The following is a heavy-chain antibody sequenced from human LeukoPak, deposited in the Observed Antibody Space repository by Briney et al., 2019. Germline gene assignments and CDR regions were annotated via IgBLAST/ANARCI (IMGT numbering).Heavy chain of an antibody. Sequence: ASVKVSCKASGYTFTSYDINWVRQATGQGLEWMGWMNPNSGNTGYAQKFQGRVTMTRNTSISTAYMELSSLRSEDTAVYYCARGGSSGWPGGDYYYYYMDVWGKGTTVTISS. V-gene: IGHV1-8*01. CDR3: ARGGSSGWPGGDYYYYYMDV. J-gene: IGHJ6*03. CDR1: GYTFTSYD. D-gene: IGHD6-25*01. CDR2: MNPNSGNT.